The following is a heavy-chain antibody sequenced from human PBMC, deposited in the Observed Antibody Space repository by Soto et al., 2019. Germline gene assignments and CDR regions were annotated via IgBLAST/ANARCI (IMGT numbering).Heavy chain of an antibody. Sequence: GGSLRLSCAASGFTFSNAWMSWVRQAPGKGLEWVGRIKSKTDGGTTDYAAPVKGRFTISRDDSKNTLYLQMNSLKTEDTAVCYCTTDRMAAYYGMDVWGQGTTVTVSS. V-gene: IGHV3-15*01. J-gene: IGHJ6*02. D-gene: IGHD6-19*01. CDR1: GFTFSNAW. CDR3: TTDRMAAYYGMDV. CDR2: IKSKTDGGTT.